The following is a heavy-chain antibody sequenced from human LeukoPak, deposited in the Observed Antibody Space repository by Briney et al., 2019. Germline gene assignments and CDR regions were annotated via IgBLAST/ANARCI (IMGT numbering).Heavy chain of an antibody. D-gene: IGHD4-11*01. Sequence: PSETLSLTCAVYGGSFSGYYWSWVRQPPGKGREWGGEINHSGSTNDNPSRKSRVSISVDTSKNQFSLKLSSVTAADTAVYYCARDRTTDAFDIWGQGTMVTVSS. V-gene: IGHV4-34*01. CDR2: INHSGST. J-gene: IGHJ3*02. CDR1: GGSFSGYY. CDR3: ARDRTTDAFDI.